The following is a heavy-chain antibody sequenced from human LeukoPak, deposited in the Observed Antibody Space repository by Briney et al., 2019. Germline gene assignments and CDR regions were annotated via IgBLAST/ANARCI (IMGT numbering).Heavy chain of an antibody. CDR2: IYTSGST. J-gene: IGHJ4*02. Sequence: SETLSLTCTVSGGSISSYYWSWLRQPPGKGLEWIGYIYTSGSTNYNPSFKSRVTISVDTSKNQFSLKLSSVTAADTAVYYCARYDFWSGYTFDYWGQGTLVTVSS. D-gene: IGHD3-3*01. V-gene: IGHV4-4*09. CDR1: GGSISSYY. CDR3: ARYDFWSGYTFDY.